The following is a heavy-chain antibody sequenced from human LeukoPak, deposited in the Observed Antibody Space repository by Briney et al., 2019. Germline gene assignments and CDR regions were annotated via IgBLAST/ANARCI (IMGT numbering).Heavy chain of an antibody. V-gene: IGHV3-66*01. Sequence: GGSLRLSCAASGFTVSSNYMSWVRQAPGKGLEWVSVIYSGGSTYCTDSVKGRFTISRDISKNTLYLQMNSLRAEDTAVYYCAVVGATTDDYWGQGTLVTVSS. CDR2: IYSGGST. D-gene: IGHD1-26*01. CDR1: GFTVSSNY. CDR3: AVVGATTDDY. J-gene: IGHJ4*02.